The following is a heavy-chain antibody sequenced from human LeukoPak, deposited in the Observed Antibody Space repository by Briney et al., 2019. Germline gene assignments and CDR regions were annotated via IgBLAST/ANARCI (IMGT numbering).Heavy chain of an antibody. Sequence: GGSLRLSCAASGFTFSSYSMNWVRQAPGKGLEWVSSISSSSSYIYYADSVKGRFTISRDNAKNSLYLQMNSLRAEDTAVYYCAREGEGIAARSFDYWGQRTLVTVSS. D-gene: IGHD6-6*01. CDR2: ISSSSSYI. J-gene: IGHJ4*02. CDR1: GFTFSSYS. CDR3: AREGEGIAARSFDY. V-gene: IGHV3-21*01.